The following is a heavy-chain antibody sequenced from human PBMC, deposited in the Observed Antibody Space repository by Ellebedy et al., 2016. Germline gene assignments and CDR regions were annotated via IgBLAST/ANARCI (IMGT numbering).Heavy chain of an antibody. D-gene: IGHD6-19*01. J-gene: IGHJ4*02. V-gene: IGHV3-23*01. CDR1: GFTFRNYA. CDR2: ISCSGDTT. Sequence: GGSLRLXXAASGFTFRNYALSWVRQAPGKGLEWVSAISCSGDTTYYADSVKGRFTISRDNSKNTLYLQMNSLRAEDTALYYCAKDQALGVAVAGDFDYWGQGTLVTVSS. CDR3: AKDQALGVAVAGDFDY.